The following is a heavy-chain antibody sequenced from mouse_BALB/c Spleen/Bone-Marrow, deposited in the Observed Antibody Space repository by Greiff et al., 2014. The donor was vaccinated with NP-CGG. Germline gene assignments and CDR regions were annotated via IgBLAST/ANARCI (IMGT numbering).Heavy chain of an antibody. D-gene: IGHD2-2*01. Sequence: VHVKQSGAELVKPGASVKLSCTASGFNIKDTYMHWVKQRPEKGLEWIGRIDTSNGNVKYDPKFQGKATITADTSSNTAYLQLSSLSAEDTAVYYCARNYGFGKSFAYWGQGTLVTVSA. CDR3: ARNYGFGKSFAY. J-gene: IGHJ3*01. V-gene: IGHV14-3*02. CDR1: GFNIKDTY. CDR2: IDTSNGNV.